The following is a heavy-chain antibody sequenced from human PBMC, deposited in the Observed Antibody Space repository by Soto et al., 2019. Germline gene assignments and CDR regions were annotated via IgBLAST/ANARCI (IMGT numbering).Heavy chain of an antibody. CDR3: ARSCGDYYDSSGLNAFDI. D-gene: IGHD3-22*01. CDR2: IIPIFGTA. CDR1: GGTFSSYA. Sequence: PSVKVSCKASGGTFSSYAISWVRQAPGQGLEWMGGIIPIFGTANYAQKFQGRVTITADESTSTAYMELSSLRSEDTAVYYCARSCGDYYDSSGLNAFDIWGQGTMVTVSS. J-gene: IGHJ3*02. V-gene: IGHV1-69*13.